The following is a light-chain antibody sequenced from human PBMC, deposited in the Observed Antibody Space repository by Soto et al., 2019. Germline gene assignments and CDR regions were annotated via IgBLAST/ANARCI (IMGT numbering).Light chain of an antibody. V-gene: IGLV2-11*01. Sequence: QSALTQPRSVSGSPGQSVAISCTGTTSDVGSYDYVSWYQQHPGKAPELIIFDVTKRPSGVPDRFSVSNSGNTASLTISGLQAEDEADYFCCSYAGDFYVFGSGTKLTVL. CDR1: TSDVGSYDY. J-gene: IGLJ1*01. CDR2: DVT. CDR3: CSYAGDFYV.